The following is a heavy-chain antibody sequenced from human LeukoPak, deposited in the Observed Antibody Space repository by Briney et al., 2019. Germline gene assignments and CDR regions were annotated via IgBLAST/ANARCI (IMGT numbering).Heavy chain of an antibody. D-gene: IGHD3-16*01. CDR1: GFTFSSYT. CDR3: TTGIDYGGGY. CDR2: IKNKEEGEKT. V-gene: IGHV3-15*05. J-gene: IGHJ4*02. Sequence: GGSLRLSCAASGFTFSSYTMSWVRQAPGKGLEWVGRIKNKEEGEKTDYAAPVKGRFTISRDDSKATLFLQMNSLKMEDTAIYYCTTGIDYGGGYWGQGTLVSVSS.